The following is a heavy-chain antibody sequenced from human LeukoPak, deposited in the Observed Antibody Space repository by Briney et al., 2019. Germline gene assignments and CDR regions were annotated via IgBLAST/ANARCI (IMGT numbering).Heavy chain of an antibody. CDR1: GFTFSSYA. D-gene: IGHD3/OR15-3a*01. CDR3: AEKQLDEYYFDY. Sequence: GGSLRLSCAASGFTFSSYAMSWVRQAPGKGLEWVSAISGSGGSTYYADSVKGRFTISRDNSKNTLYLQMNSLRAEDTAVYYLAEKQLDEYYFDYWGQGTLVTVSS. V-gene: IGHV3-23*01. J-gene: IGHJ4*02. CDR2: ISGSGGST.